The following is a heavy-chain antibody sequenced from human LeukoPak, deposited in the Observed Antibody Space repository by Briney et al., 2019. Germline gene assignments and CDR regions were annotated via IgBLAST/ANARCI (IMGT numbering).Heavy chain of an antibody. CDR3: AKARAAMVTDY. Sequence: GGSLRLSCAASGFTFSSYAMSWVRQAPGKGLEWVSVISGSGDSTYYADSVKGRFTISRDNSKNTLYLQMNSLRAEDTAVYYCAKARAAMVTDYWGQGTLVTVSS. CDR2: ISGSGDST. CDR1: GFTFSSYA. J-gene: IGHJ4*02. D-gene: IGHD5-18*01. V-gene: IGHV3-23*01.